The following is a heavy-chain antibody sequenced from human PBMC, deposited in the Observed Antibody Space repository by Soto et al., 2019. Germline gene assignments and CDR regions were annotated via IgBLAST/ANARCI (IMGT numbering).Heavy chain of an antibody. CDR3: AREIATTGLYYFDY. CDR2: MNSDGSSI. CDR1: GFTFSSYW. Sequence: PGGSLRLSCAASGFTFSSYWMHWVRRAPGKGLVWVSRMNSDGSSITYADSVKGRFTISRDSAKNTMYLQVHSLRAEDTAVYYCAREIATTGLYYFDYWGQGTLVTVSS. J-gene: IGHJ4*02. V-gene: IGHV3-74*01. D-gene: IGHD6-13*01.